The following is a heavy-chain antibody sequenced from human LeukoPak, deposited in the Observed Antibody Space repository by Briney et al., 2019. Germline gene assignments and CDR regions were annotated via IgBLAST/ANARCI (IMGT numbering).Heavy chain of an antibody. CDR1: GGSISSGGYY. D-gene: IGHD4-17*01. J-gene: IGHJ6*03. CDR3: ARVDGDYGDYYYYMDV. CDR2: IYYSGST. V-gene: IGHV4-31*03. Sequence: PSKTLSLTCTVSGGSISSGGYYWSWIRQHPGKGLEWIGYIYYSGSTYYNPSLNSRVTISVDTSENQFSLKLSSVTAADTAVYYCARVDGDYGDYYYYMDVWGKGTTVTVSS.